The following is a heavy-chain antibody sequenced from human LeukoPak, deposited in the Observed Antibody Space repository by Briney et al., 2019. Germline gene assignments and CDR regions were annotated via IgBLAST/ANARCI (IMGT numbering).Heavy chain of an antibody. J-gene: IGHJ4*02. Sequence: SVKVSCKASGGTFSSYAISWVRQAPGQGLEWMGGIIPIFGTANYAQKFQGRVTITADESTSTAYMGLSSLRSEDTAVYYCAREDVDTAMVTPFDYWGQGTLVTVSS. V-gene: IGHV1-69*13. CDR3: AREDVDTAMVTPFDY. D-gene: IGHD5-18*01. CDR1: GGTFSSYA. CDR2: IIPIFGTA.